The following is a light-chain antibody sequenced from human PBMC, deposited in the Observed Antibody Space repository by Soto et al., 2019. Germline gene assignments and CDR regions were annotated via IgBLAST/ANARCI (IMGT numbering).Light chain of an antibody. CDR3: QQYGHSPRT. CDR2: AAS. CDR1: QSVSNSF. J-gene: IGKJ1*01. Sequence: EFVLTQSPGTLSLCPGERASLSCRASQSVSNSFLAWYQQKAGRSPRLLIYAASARAIGIPDRFSGSGSGTDFTLTISRLEPEDFAVYYCQQYGHSPRTFGQGTKVDI. V-gene: IGKV3-20*01.